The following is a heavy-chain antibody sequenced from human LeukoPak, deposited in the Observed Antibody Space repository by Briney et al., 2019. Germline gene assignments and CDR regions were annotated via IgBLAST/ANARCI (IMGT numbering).Heavy chain of an antibody. Sequence: ASVKVSCKTSGYTFTSYDINWVRQATGQGLEWMGWMNPNNGNTDYAQKFQGRVTMTSNTSIRTAYMELSSLKSEDTAVYYCVRSPRDSNLDYWGQGTLVTVSS. CDR1: GYTFTSYD. D-gene: IGHD2-15*01. CDR3: VRSPRDSNLDY. V-gene: IGHV1-8*01. J-gene: IGHJ4*02. CDR2: MNPNNGNT.